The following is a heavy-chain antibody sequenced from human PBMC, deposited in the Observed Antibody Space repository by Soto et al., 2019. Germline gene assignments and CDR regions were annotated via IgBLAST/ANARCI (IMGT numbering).Heavy chain of an antibody. CDR2: ISGSGNYT. V-gene: IGHV3-21*01. CDR3: AREGINNYTEYYFDS. D-gene: IGHD4-4*01. CDR1: GFTFSSYS. Sequence: GGSLRLSCAASGFTFSSYSMNWVRQAPGKGLEWVSSISGSGNYTHYADFLRGRFTISRDNAKTSLYLHMNSLRAEDTAVYYCAREGINNYTEYYFDSWGQGTVVTVSS. J-gene: IGHJ4*02.